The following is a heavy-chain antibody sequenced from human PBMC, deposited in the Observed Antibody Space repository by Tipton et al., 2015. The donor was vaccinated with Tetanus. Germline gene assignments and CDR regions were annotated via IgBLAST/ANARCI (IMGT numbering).Heavy chain of an antibody. D-gene: IGHD3-10*01. Sequence: QLVQSGAEVKKPGSSVKVSCKASGGYFFSYAISWVRRAPGQGLEWMGGIIPVTSRTRYAQKFQDRVTITAAESTSTAYMELSSLKFGDTAVYYCARVYRMVRGGYYYGLDVWGQGTTVTVSS. V-gene: IGHV1-69*01. CDR2: IIPVTSRT. J-gene: IGHJ6*02. CDR3: ARVYRMVRGGYYYGLDV. CDR1: GGYFFSYA.